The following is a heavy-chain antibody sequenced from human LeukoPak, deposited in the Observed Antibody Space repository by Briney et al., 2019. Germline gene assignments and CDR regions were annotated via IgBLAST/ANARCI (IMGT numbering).Heavy chain of an antibody. V-gene: IGHV3-7*01. CDR2: IRQDGSEK. CDR1: GFTFSSYW. D-gene: IGHD6-13*01. Sequence: PGGSLRLSCAASGFTFSSYWMSWVRQAPGKGLEWVANIRQDGSEKYYVDSVKGRFTISRDNAKNSLYLQMNSLRAEDTAVYYCASRSSSWYFDYWGQGTLVTVSS. J-gene: IGHJ4*02. CDR3: ASRSSSWYFDY.